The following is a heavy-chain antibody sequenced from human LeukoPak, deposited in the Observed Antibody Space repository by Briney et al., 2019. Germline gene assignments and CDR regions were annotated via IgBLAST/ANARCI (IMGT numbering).Heavy chain of an antibody. CDR1: GYTFTGYY. J-gene: IGHJ4*02. Sequence: GASVKVSRKASGYTFTGYYMHWVRQAPGQGLEWMGWINPNSGGTNYAQKFQGRVTMTRDTSISTAYMELSRLRSDDTAVYYCARSPSGSKAAKYWGQGTLVTVSS. CDR3: ARSPSGSKAAKY. D-gene: IGHD6-13*01. CDR2: INPNSGGT. V-gene: IGHV1-2*02.